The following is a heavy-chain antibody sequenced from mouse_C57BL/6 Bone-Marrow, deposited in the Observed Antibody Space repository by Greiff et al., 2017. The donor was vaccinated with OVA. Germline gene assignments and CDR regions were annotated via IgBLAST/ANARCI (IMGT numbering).Heavy chain of an antibody. J-gene: IGHJ2*01. CDR2: ISDGGSYT. V-gene: IGHV5-4*03. Sequence: EVMLVESGGGLVKPGGSLKLSCAASGFTFSSYAMSWVRQTPEKRLEWVATISDGGSYTYYPDNVKGRFTISRDNAKNNLYLQMSHLKSEDTAMYYCARGEWPYYFDYWGQGTTLTVSS. D-gene: IGHD1-3*01. CDR3: ARGEWPYYFDY. CDR1: GFTFSSYA.